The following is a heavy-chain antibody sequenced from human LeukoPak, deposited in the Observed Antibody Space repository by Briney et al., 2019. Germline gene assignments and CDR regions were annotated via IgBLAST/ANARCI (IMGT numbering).Heavy chain of an antibody. CDR1: GFTLSTYA. CDR2: ISGSGGST. Sequence: GGSLRLSCAASGFTLSTYAMSWVRQAPGKGLEWVSAISGSGGSTNYADSVKGRFTISRDNSKNMLYLQMNSLRAEDTAVYYCATSGYSGYESFDYWGQGTLVTVSS. V-gene: IGHV3-23*01. D-gene: IGHD5-12*01. J-gene: IGHJ4*02. CDR3: ATSGYSGYESFDY.